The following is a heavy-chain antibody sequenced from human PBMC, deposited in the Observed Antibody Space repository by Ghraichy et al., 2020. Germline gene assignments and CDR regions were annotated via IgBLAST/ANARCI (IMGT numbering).Heavy chain of an antibody. CDR1: GYTFTGYY. CDR2: INPNSGGT. D-gene: IGHD6-6*01. V-gene: IGHV1-2*02. Sequence: ASVKVSCKASGYTFTGYYMHWVRQAPGQGLEWMGWINPNSGGTNYAQKFQGRVTMTRDTSISTAYMELSRLRSDDTAVYYCARPDRPSIAARPGLSAAYGMDVWGQGTTVTVSS. CDR3: ARPDRPSIAARPGLSAAYGMDV. J-gene: IGHJ6*02.